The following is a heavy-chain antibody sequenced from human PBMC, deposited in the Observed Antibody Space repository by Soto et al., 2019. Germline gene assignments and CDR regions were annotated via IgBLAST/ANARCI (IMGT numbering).Heavy chain of an antibody. Sequence: EVQLLESGGGLVQPGGSLRLSCAASGFTFSSYAMSWVRQAPGKRLEWVSAISGSGGSTYYADSVKGRFTISRDNSKNTLYLQMNSLRAEDTAVYYCAKAGHIVVVTAIHYFDYWGQGTLVTVSS. V-gene: IGHV3-23*01. D-gene: IGHD2-21*02. CDR1: GFTFSSYA. J-gene: IGHJ4*02. CDR3: AKAGHIVVVTAIHYFDY. CDR2: ISGSGGST.